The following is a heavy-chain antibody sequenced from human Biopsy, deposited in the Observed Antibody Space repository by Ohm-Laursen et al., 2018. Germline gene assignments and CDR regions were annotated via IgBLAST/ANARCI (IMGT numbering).Heavy chain of an antibody. CDR3: TRGGYYYDSLAYYYWFDP. CDR1: GYTFTCYH. J-gene: IGHJ5*02. CDR2: INAKTGDT. Sequence: GASVKVSCKASGYTFTCYHVHWVRQAPGHGLEWMGWINAKTGDTNYAQKFQGRVTMTRDTSISTAYVDLSSLRSDDTAVYYCTRGGYYYDSLAYYYWFDPWGQGTLVTVSS. V-gene: IGHV1-2*02. D-gene: IGHD3-22*01.